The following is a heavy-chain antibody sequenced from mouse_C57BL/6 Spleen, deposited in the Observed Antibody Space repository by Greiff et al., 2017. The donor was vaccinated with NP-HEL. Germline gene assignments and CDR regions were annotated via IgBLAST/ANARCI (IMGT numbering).Heavy chain of an antibody. CDR3: ARGARLDDGYSWYFDV. V-gene: IGHV5-17*01. CDR2: ISSGSSTI. J-gene: IGHJ1*03. D-gene: IGHD2-3*01. Sequence: EVKLVESGGGLVKPGGSLKLSCAASGFTFSDYGMHWVRQAPEKGLEWVAYISSGSSTIYYADTVKGRFTISRDNAKNTLFLQMTSLRSEDTAIDYCARGARLDDGYSWYFDVWGTGTTVTVSS. CDR1: GFTFSDYG.